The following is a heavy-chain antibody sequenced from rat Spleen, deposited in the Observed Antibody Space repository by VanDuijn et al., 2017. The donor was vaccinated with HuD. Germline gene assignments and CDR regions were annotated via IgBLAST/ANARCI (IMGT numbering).Heavy chain of an antibody. V-gene: IGHV3-3*01. CDR2: IDSAGST. CDR3: ARAYYDGSYYDY. J-gene: IGHJ3*01. D-gene: IGHD1-12*02. CDR1: FYSITSSYR. Sequence: EVQLQESGPGLVKPSQSLSLTCSVTFYSITSSYRWSWVRKFPGNKLEWMGYIDSAGSTNYNPSLKSRISITRDTSKNQFFLQVNSVTTEDTATYYCARAYYDGSYYDYWGQGTLVTVSS.